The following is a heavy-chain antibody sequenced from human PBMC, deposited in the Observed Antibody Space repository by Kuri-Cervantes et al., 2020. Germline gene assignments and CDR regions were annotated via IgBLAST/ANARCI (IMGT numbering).Heavy chain of an antibody. CDR2: ISNSSSYR. D-gene: IGHD3-22*01. J-gene: IGHJ3*02. V-gene: IGHV3-21*01. CDR1: GFTFSSYS. Sequence: GESLKTSLGASGFTFSSYSMNWVRQATGKGLEWVSSISNSSSYRYYADSVKGRFTISRDNAKNSLYLQMNSLRAEDTAVYYCARGPYYYDSSAIGDFDIWGQGTMVTVSS. CDR3: ARGPYYYDSSAIGDFDI.